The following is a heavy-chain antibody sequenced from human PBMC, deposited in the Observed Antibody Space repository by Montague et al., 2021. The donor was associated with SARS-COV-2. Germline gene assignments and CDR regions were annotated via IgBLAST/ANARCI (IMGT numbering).Heavy chain of an antibody. CDR2: IYYSGST. Sequence: SETLSLTCTVSGGSVSSRSYYWGWLRQPPGKGLEWIGSIYYSGSTHYNPSLKSRVTISVDTSKNQFSLKLSSVTAADTAVYYCARRGDYGGPRFGYWGQGTLVSVSS. CDR1: GGSVSSRSYY. CDR3: ARRGDYGGPRFGY. J-gene: IGHJ4*02. D-gene: IGHD4-23*01. V-gene: IGHV4-39*01.